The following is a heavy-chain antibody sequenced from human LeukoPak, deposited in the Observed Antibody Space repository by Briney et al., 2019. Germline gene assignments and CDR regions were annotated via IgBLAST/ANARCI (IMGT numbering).Heavy chain of an antibody. Sequence: SETLSLTCTVSGGSISSYYWSWIRQPPGKGLEWIGYIYTSGSTNYSPSLKSRVTISVDTSKNQFSLKQSSVTAADTAVCYCAALVNVVVPAYFDYWGQGTLVTVSS. CDR3: AALVNVVVPAYFDY. D-gene: IGHD2-2*01. J-gene: IGHJ4*02. CDR1: GGSISSYY. V-gene: IGHV4-4*09. CDR2: IYTSGST.